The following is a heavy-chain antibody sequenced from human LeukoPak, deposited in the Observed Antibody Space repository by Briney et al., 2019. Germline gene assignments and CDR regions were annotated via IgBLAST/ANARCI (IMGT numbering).Heavy chain of an antibody. V-gene: IGHV3-23*01. J-gene: IGHJ4*02. CDR1: GFFFGDSD. CDR3: AKDANWEGGY. Sequence: GGPLRLSCAASGFFFGDSDMNWFRPPPGEVPQWVANINYLGLRTYYADSVKGRFTIARDNSQNMLFLQMDGLRVEDTALYYCAKDANWEGGYWGQGTLVTVSS. CDR2: INYLGLRT. D-gene: IGHD1-26*01.